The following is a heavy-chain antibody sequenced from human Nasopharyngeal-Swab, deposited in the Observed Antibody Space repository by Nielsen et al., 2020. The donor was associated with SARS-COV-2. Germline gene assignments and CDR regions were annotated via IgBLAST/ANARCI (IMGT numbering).Heavy chain of an antibody. CDR3: ASNTYYYGSGSDFPWFDP. CDR2: IKQDGSEK. D-gene: IGHD3-10*01. V-gene: IGHV3-7*03. Sequence: GESLKISCAASGFTFSSYWMSWVRQAPGKGLEWVANIKQDGSEKYYVDSVKGRFTISRDNAKNSLYLQMNSLRAEDTAVYYCASNTYYYGSGSDFPWFDPWGQGTLVTVSS. J-gene: IGHJ5*02. CDR1: GFTFSSYW.